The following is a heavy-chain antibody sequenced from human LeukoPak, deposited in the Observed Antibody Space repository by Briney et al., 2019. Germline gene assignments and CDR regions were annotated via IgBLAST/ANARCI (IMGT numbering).Heavy chain of an antibody. CDR3: ASYIAAAGTFQH. J-gene: IGHJ1*01. V-gene: IGHV4-59*08. CDR1: GGSISSYY. CDR2: IYYSGST. D-gene: IGHD6-13*01. Sequence: SETLSLTCTVSGGSISSYYWSWIRQPPGKGLEWIGYIYYSGSTNYNPSLKSRVTISVDTSKNQFSLKLNSVTAADTAVYYCASYIAAAGTFQHWGQGTLVTVSS.